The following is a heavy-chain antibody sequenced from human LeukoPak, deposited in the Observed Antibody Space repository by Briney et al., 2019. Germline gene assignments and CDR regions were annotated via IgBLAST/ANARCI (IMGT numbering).Heavy chain of an antibody. D-gene: IGHD1-14*01. CDR2: IIPILGIA. CDR1: GDTFSSYA. CDR3: ARGDPTTLRDY. V-gene: IGHV1-69*04. Sequence: GASVKVSCKASGDTFSSYAISWVRQAPGQGLEWMGRIIPILGIANYAQKFQGRVTITADKSTSTAYMELSSLRSEDTAVYYCARGDPTTLRDYWGQGTLVTVSS. J-gene: IGHJ4*02.